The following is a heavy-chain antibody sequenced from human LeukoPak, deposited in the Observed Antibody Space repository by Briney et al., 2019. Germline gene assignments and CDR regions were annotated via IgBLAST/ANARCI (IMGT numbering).Heavy chain of an antibody. CDR2: INSNGLST. J-gene: IGHJ4*02. Sequence: PGGSLRLSCSASGFTFSHYAMHWVRQAPGKGLQYVLAINSNGLSTYYTDSVKGRFTISRDNSRNTVYLQMSSLRAEDTALYYCVKELETITSPFDYWGQGTVVTVTS. V-gene: IGHV3-64D*08. CDR3: VKELETITSPFDY. D-gene: IGHD5-24*01. CDR1: GFTFSHYA.